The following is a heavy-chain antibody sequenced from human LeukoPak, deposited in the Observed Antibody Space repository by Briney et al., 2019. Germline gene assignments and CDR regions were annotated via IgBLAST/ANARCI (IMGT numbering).Heavy chain of an antibody. D-gene: IGHD1-26*01. V-gene: IGHV3-9*01. J-gene: IGHJ4*02. CDR2: ISWNSGSI. CDR1: GFIFDDYA. Sequence: GRSLRLSCAASGFIFDDYAMHWVRQAPGKGLEWVSRISWNSGSIGYADSVMGRFTISRDNAKNSLYLQMNSLRGEDTALYYCAKDRLPVGVLFDFWGQGTLVTVSS. CDR3: AKDRLPVGVLFDF.